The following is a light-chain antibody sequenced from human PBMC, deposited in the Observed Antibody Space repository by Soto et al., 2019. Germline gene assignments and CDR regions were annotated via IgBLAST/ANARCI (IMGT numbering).Light chain of an antibody. CDR3: AAWDDSVSGEL. CDR1: SSNIGNNF. J-gene: IGLJ2*01. Sequence: QSVLTQPPSASGTPGQRVTISCSGSSSNIGNNFVNWYQQLPGTAPKLLIYSSNQRPAGVPDRFSGSKSGPSASLAISGLRPEDEGHYYCAAWDDSVSGELFGGGTKLTVL. V-gene: IGLV1-47*01. CDR2: SSN.